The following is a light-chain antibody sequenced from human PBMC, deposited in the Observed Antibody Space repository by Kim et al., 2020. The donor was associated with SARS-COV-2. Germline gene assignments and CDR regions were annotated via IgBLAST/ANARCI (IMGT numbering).Light chain of an antibody. CDR1: SLRSHY. Sequence: ALGRTVGITCRRGSLRSHYASWYQQKTGQAAIVVIYGKNNRPSGVPDGFSGSSSGNTASLTITGAQAEEEEDYYCNSRDSSGNLWVFGGGTKVTVL. V-gene: IGLV3-19*01. CDR3: NSRDSSGNLWV. J-gene: IGLJ2*01. CDR2: GKN.